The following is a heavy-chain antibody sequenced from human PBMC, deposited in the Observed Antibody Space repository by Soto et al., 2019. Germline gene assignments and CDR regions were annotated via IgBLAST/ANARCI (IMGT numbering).Heavy chain of an antibody. Sequence: PGGSLRLSCAASGFTYTRYSMNWVRQAPGKGLEWVSSISSTTNYIYYGDSMKGRFTISRDNAKNSLYLEMNSLRAEDTAVYYCARESEDLTSNFDYWGQGTLVTVSS. J-gene: IGHJ4*02. CDR1: GFTYTRYS. CDR2: ISSTTNYI. CDR3: ARESEDLTSNFDY. V-gene: IGHV3-21*06.